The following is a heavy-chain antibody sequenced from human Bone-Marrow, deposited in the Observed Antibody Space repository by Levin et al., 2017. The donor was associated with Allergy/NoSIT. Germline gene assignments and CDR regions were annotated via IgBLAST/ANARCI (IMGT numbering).Heavy chain of an antibody. D-gene: IGHD2/OR15-2a*01. CDR3: ARDRRTMNIHDGFDI. CDR2: INWNGGTT. Sequence: PGGSLRLSCAASGFTFDDYGMSWVRQAPGKGLEWVSGINWNGGTTAYADSVKGRLTISRDNAKNSLYLQMNSLRAEDTALYHCARDRRTMNIHDGFDIWGQGTMVTVSS. J-gene: IGHJ3*02. CDR1: GFTFDDYG. V-gene: IGHV3-20*01.